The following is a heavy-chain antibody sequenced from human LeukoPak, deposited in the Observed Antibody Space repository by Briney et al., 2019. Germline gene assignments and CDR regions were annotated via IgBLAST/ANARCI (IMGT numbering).Heavy chain of an antibody. V-gene: IGHV1-2*02. Sequence: ASVKDSCKASGYTFTGYYMHWVRQAPGQGLEWMGWINPNSGGTNYAQKFQGRVTMTRDTSISTAYMELSRLRSDDTAVYYCARKGITIFGEVINTDYFDYWGQGTLVTVSS. J-gene: IGHJ4*02. CDR3: ARKGITIFGEVINTDYFDY. D-gene: IGHD3-3*01. CDR2: INPNSGGT. CDR1: GYTFTGYY.